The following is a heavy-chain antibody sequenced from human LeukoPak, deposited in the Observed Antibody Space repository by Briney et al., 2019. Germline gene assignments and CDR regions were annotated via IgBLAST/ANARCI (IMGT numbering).Heavy chain of an antibody. CDR2: IYYSGTT. J-gene: IGHJ4*02. CDR3: ARYSGVWSNYFDH. Sequence: SETLSLTCTVSGYSTSSSSYYWGWIRQPPGKGLEWIGIIYYSGTTYYDPSLKSRVTISIDTSRNQFSLKLSSVSAADTAVYYCARYSGVWSNYFDHWGQGTLVTASS. CDR1: GYSTSSSSYY. D-gene: IGHD6-13*01. V-gene: IGHV4-39*01.